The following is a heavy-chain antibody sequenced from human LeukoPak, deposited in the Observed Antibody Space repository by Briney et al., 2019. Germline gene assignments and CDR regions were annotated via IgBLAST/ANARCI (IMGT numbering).Heavy chain of an antibody. V-gene: IGHV4-30-2*01. Sequence: PSETLSLTCAVSGGSISTGGYSWSWIRQPPGKGLQWIGYIYHSGSTYSTPSLKSRVTISVDTSKNQFSLKLSSVTAADTAVYYCAREGHHYDFWSGYRNWFDPWGQGTLVTVSS. CDR1: GGSISTGGYS. CDR2: IYHSGST. CDR3: AREGHHYDFWSGYRNWFDP. D-gene: IGHD3-3*01. J-gene: IGHJ5*02.